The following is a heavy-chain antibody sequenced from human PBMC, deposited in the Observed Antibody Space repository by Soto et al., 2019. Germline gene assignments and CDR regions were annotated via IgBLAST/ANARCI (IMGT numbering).Heavy chain of an antibody. J-gene: IGHJ4*02. V-gene: IGHV2-5*02. CDR1: GFSLSTSGVG. CDR3: AHSDPGVGELSLPFNY. CDR2: IYWDDDK. Sequence: QITLKESGPTLVKPTQTLTLTCTFSGFSLSTSGVGVGWIRQPPGKALEWLAPIYWDDDKRYSPALKSRLTITKDTSKNPVVLTVTNMDPVDIATYYCAHSDPGVGELSLPFNYWGQGTLVTVSS. D-gene: IGHD3-10*01.